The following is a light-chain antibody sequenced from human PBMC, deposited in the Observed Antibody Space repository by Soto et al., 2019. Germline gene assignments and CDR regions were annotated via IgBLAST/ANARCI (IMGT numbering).Light chain of an antibody. CDR3: QQYGSSPHS. V-gene: IGKV3-20*01. CDR1: QSVSSTY. CDR2: GAS. Sequence: EIVLTQSPGTLSLSPGERATLSCRPSQSVSSTYLAWYHQKPGQAPRLLIYGASSRATGIPDRFSGSGSGTDFTLTISRLEPEDFAVYYCQQYGSSPHSFGGGTKVEIK. J-gene: IGKJ4*01.